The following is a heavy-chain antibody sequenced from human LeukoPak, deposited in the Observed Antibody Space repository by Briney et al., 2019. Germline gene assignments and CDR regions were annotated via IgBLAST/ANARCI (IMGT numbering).Heavy chain of an antibody. D-gene: IGHD3-10*01. CDR1: GYTFTSYY. J-gene: IGHJ4*02. CDR2: INPSGGST. CDR3: ARDRRFGRYGSGSLDY. V-gene: IGHV1-46*01. Sequence: ASVKVSCKASGYTFTSYYMHWVRQAPGQGLEWMGIINPSGGSTSYAQKLQGRVTMTTDTSTSTAYMELRSLRSDDTAVYYCARDRRFGRYGSGSLDYWGQGTLVTVSS.